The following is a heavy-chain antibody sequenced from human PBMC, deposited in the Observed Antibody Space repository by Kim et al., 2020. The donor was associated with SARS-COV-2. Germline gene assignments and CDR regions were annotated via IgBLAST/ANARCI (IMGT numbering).Heavy chain of an antibody. CDR1: GFTFSSYA. D-gene: IGHD5-12*01. CDR3: ARDRRWLREFDY. CDR2: ISYDGSNK. J-gene: IGHJ4*02. Sequence: GGSLRLSCAASGFTFSSYAMHWVRQAPGKGLEWVAVISYDGSNKYYADSVKGRFTISRDNSKNTLYLQMNSLRAEDTAVYYCARDRRWLREFDYWGQGTLVTVSS. V-gene: IGHV3-30*04.